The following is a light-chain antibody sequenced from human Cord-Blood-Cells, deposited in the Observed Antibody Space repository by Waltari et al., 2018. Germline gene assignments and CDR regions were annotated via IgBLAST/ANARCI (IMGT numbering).Light chain of an antibody. CDR2: GAS. V-gene: IGKV3-15*01. Sequence: EIVLTQSPATLSVSPVERATLSCRASQSVSSILAWYQQKPGQAPRLLIYGASTRATGIPARFSGSGSGTEFTLTISSLQSEDFAVYYCQQYNNWPPYTFGQGTKLEIK. CDR3: QQYNNWPPYT. CDR1: QSVSSI. J-gene: IGKJ2*01.